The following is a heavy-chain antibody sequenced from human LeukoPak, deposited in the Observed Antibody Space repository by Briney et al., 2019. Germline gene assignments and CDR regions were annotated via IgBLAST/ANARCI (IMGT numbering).Heavy chain of an antibody. V-gene: IGHV1-2*02. Sequence: VASVRVSCKTSGYTFTDCFMHWVRQAPGQGLEWMGWIDPKSGATNYAQKFQGRVTMTRDTSINTVYMELTTLRSDGTAIYYCATLGGHSLAAQNGYWGQGTLVTVSS. CDR2: IDPKSGAT. D-gene: IGHD3-16*01. J-gene: IGHJ4*02. CDR3: ATLGGHSLAAQNGY. CDR1: GYTFTDCF.